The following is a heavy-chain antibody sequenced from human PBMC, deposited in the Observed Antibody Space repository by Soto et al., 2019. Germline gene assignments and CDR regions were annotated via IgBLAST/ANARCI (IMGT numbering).Heavy chain of an antibody. D-gene: IGHD6-19*01. CDR2: ISAYNGNT. CDR1: GGTFGSDA. J-gene: IGHJ4*02. V-gene: IGHV1-18*04. Sequence: ASVKVSCKASGGTFGSDAITWVRQAPGQGLEWMGWISAYNGNTNYAQKLQGRVTMTTDTSTSTAYMELRSLRSDDTAVYYCARASSGWSGTFDYWGQGTLVTVSS. CDR3: ARASSGWSGTFDY.